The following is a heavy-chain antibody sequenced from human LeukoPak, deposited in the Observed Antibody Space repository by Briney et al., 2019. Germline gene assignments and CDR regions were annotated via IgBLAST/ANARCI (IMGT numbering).Heavy chain of an antibody. Sequence: GGSLRLSCAASGFIVSSNYMSWVRQAPGKGLEWVSVIYSGGTTYYADSVKGRFTISRDNSKNTVYLQMSSLRAEDTAVYYCARAAYSSTWYSRYFDLWGRGTLVTVSS. CDR3: ARAAYSSTWYSRYFDL. CDR2: IYSGGTT. V-gene: IGHV3-53*01. D-gene: IGHD6-13*01. J-gene: IGHJ2*01. CDR1: GFIVSSNY.